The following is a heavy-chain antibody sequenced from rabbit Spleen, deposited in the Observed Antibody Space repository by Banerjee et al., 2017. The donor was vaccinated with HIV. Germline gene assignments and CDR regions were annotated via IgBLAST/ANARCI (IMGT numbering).Heavy chain of an antibody. Sequence: QSLEESGGDLVKPGASLTLTCTASGFSFSSNEYMCWVRQAPGKGLEWISCIAGDSSGFTYSATWAKGRFTCSKASSTTVTLQMTSLTAADTATYFCARDAGTSFSTYGMDLWGQGTLVTVS. J-gene: IGHJ6*01. CDR2: IAGDSSGFT. D-gene: IGHD8-1*01. CDR3: ARDAGTSFSTYGMDL. V-gene: IGHV1S40*01. CDR1: GFSFSSNEY.